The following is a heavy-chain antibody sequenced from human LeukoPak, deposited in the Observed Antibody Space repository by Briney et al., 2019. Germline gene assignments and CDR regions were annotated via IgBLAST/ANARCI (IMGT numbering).Heavy chain of an antibody. CDR3: ARLTATPAGSYHYHYIHV. CDR1: GDSISGYY. D-gene: IGHD3-9*01. J-gene: IGHJ6*03. V-gene: IGHV4-4*09. Sequence: SETLSLTCTVSGDSISGYYYNWIRQPPGKGLEWIGFIHSSGTTEYIPSLRGRVTLSVATSKNQLSLKLTPVTAADTAVYYCARLTATPAGSYHYHYIHVWGKGTTVTVSS. CDR2: IHSSGTT.